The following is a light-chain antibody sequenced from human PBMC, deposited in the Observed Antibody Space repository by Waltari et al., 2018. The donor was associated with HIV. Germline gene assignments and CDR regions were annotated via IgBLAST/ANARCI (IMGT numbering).Light chain of an antibody. CDR1: SSDVGSFNR. V-gene: IGLV2-18*02. Sequence: QSALTQPPSVSGSPGQSVTIPCSGTSSDVGSFNRVSWYQQPPGTAPKLMIYEVNNRPSGVPDRFSGSKSGNTASLTISGLQPEDEADYYCSSYTTSSTVLFGGGTKLTVL. CDR3: SSYTTSSTVL. J-gene: IGLJ2*01. CDR2: EVN.